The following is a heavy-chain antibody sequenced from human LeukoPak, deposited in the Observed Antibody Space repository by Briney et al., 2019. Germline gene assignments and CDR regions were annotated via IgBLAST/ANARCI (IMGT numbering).Heavy chain of an antibody. J-gene: IGHJ4*02. CDR2: ISSSSSTI. D-gene: IGHD3-22*01. CDR1: GFTFSSYS. CDR3: ARDSSSGYYWSFPFDY. V-gene: IGHV3-48*01. Sequence: GGSLRLSCAASGFTFSSYSMNWVRQAPGKGLEWVSYISSSSSTIYYADSVKGRFTISRDNAKNSLYLQMNSLRAEDTAVCYCARDSSSGYYWSFPFDYWGQGTLVTVSS.